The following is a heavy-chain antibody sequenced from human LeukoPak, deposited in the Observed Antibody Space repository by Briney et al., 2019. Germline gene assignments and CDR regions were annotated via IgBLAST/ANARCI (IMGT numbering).Heavy chain of an antibody. CDR3: ARDGGGVYDYVWGSYFYYFDY. D-gene: IGHD3-16*01. CDR1: GYTFTSYY. J-gene: IGHJ4*02. Sequence: ASVKVSCKASGYTFTSYYMHWVRQAPGQGLEWMGIINPSGGSTSYAQKFQGRVTMTRDTSTSTVYMELSSLRSEDTAVYYCARDGGGVYDYVWGSYFYYFDYWGQGTLVTVSS. V-gene: IGHV1-46*03. CDR2: INPSGGST.